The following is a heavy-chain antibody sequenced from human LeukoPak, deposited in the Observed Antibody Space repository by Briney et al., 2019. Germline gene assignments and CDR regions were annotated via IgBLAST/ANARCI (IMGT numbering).Heavy chain of an antibody. CDR3: ARLSVMGVINSLGDDY. J-gene: IGHJ4*02. CDR1: GFTFSSYS. V-gene: IGHV3-21*01. CDR2: ISSSSSYI. D-gene: IGHD3-16*01. Sequence: GGSLRLSCAASGFTFSSYSMNWVRQAPGKGLEWVSSISSSSSYIYYADSVKGRFTISRDNAKNSLYLQMNSLRAEDTAVYYCARLSVMGVINSLGDDYWGQGTLVTVSS.